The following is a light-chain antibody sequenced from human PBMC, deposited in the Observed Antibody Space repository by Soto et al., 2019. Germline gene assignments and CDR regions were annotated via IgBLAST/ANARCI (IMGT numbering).Light chain of an antibody. CDR1: QTITNNY. CDR2: DAS. V-gene: IGKV3-20*01. J-gene: IGKJ1*01. Sequence: EIVLTHSPGTLSLSPGERATLSCRASQTITNNYFAWYQQKPGQAPRLVIYDASSRATGIPDRFSASGSGTDFTLTISRREPEDVAVYYCQQYSSSPLTFGQGTKVEIK. CDR3: QQYSSSPLT.